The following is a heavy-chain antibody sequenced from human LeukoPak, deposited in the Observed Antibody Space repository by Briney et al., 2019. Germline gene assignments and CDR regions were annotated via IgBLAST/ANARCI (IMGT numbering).Heavy chain of an antibody. CDR3: ARVRRIQLWSPPDY. V-gene: IGHV1-2*02. CDR2: INPNSGGT. J-gene: IGHJ4*02. D-gene: IGHD5-18*01. Sequence: ASVKVSCKASGYTFTGYYMHWVRQAPGQGLEWMGWINPNSGGTNYAQKFQGRVTTTRDTSISTAYMELSRLRSDDTAVYYCARVRRIQLWSPPDYWGQGTLVTVSS. CDR1: GYTFTGYY.